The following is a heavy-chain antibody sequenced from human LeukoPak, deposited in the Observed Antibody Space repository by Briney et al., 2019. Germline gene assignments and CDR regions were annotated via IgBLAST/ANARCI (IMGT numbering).Heavy chain of an antibody. Sequence: GGSLRLSCAASGFTFDDYAMHWVRQAPGKGLEWVSLISWNGGSTYYADSVKGRFTISSDNSKNSLYLQMNSLRAEDTALYYCAKEPAPSYYYYYMYGWGKGTTVTVSS. CDR2: ISWNGGST. CDR3: AKEPAPSYYYYYMYG. J-gene: IGHJ6*03. V-gene: IGHV3-43D*03. CDR1: GFTFDDYA.